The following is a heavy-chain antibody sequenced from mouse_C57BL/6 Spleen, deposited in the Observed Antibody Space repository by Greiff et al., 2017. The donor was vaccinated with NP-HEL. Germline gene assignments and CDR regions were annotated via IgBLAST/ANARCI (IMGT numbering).Heavy chain of an antibody. V-gene: IGHV10-1*01. CDR2: IRSKSNNYAT. CDR1: GFSFNTYA. J-gene: IGHJ3*01. CDR3: VRDYDYDGGGFAY. D-gene: IGHD2-4*01. Sequence: EAGGGLVQPKGSLKLSCAASGFSFNTYAMNWVRQAPGKGLEWVARIRSKSNNYATYYADSVKDRFTISRDDSESMLYLQMNNLKTEDTAMYYCVRDYDYDGGGFAYWGQGTLVTVSA.